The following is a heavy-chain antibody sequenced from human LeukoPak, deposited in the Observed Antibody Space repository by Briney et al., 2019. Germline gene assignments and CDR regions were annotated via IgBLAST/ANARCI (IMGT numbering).Heavy chain of an antibody. CDR3: ARGLGYCSSTSCYRFDP. CDR2: INHSGST. Sequence: SETLSLTCAVYGGSFSGYYWSWIRQPPGKGLEWIGEINHSGSTNYNPSLKSRVTISVDTSKNQFSLKLSSVTAADTAVYYCARGLGYCSSTSCYRFDPWGRGTLVTVSS. CDR1: GGSFSGYY. V-gene: IGHV4-34*01. J-gene: IGHJ5*02. D-gene: IGHD2-2*02.